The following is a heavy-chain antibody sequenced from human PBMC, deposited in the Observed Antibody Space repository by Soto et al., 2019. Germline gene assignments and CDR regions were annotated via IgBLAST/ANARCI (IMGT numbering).Heavy chain of an antibody. CDR2: MNPNSGNT. D-gene: IGHD4-17*01. V-gene: IGHV1-8*01. J-gene: IGHJ4*02. CDR1: GYTFTSYD. Sequence: QVQLLQSGAEGKKPGASVKVSCKASGYTFTSYDINWVRKATGQGREWMGWMNPNSGNTGYAQKFQGRVTMPRNTSISTAYMELSSLRYEDTAVYYCAMPLYGDNIDYWGQGTLVTVSS. CDR3: AMPLYGDNIDY.